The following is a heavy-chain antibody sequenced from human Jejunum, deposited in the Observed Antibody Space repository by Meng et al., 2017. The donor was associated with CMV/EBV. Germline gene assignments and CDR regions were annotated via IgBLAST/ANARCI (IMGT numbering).Heavy chain of an antibody. CDR3: ARERPGGMATTPYFDY. CDR1: GGTFSSYA. CDR2: IIPILGIA. J-gene: IGHJ4*02. V-gene: IGHV1-69*09. Sequence: QVQLVQSRAAVRKPXXSXTVXCXXSGGTFSSYAISWVGQAPGQGLEWMGRIIPILGIANYAQKFQGRVTITADKSTSTAYMELSSLRSEDTAVYYCARERPGGMATTPYFDYWGQGTLVTVSS. D-gene: IGHD5-24*01.